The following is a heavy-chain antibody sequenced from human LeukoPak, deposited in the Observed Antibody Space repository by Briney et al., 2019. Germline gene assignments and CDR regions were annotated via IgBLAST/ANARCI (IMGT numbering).Heavy chain of an antibody. Sequence: PGGSLRLSCAASGFTFSSYSMNWVRQAPGEGLEWVSSISSSSSYIYYADSVKGRFTISRDNAKNSLYLQMNSLRAEDTAVYYCARERGYSYGHPRAFDYWGQGTLVTVSS. CDR3: ARERGYSYGHPRAFDY. D-gene: IGHD5-18*01. CDR1: GFTFSSYS. J-gene: IGHJ4*02. CDR2: ISSSSSYI. V-gene: IGHV3-21*01.